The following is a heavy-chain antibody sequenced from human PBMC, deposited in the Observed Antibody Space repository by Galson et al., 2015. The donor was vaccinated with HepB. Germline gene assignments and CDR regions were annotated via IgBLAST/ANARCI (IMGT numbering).Heavy chain of an antibody. D-gene: IGHD6-13*01. CDR1: GYTFTGYY. Sequence: SVKVSCKASGYTFTGYYMHWVRQAPGQGLEWMGWINPNSGGTNYAQKFQGRVTMTRDTSISTAYMELSRLRSDDTAVYYCATTAAGTSGLYENYFDYWGQGTLVTVSS. J-gene: IGHJ4*02. CDR3: ATTAAGTSGLYENYFDY. V-gene: IGHV1-2*02. CDR2: INPNSGGT.